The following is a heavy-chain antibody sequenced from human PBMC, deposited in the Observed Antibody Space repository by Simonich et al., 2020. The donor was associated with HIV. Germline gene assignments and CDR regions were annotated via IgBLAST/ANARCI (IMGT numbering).Heavy chain of an antibody. CDR2: ISSSISYI. Sequence: EVQLVESGGGLVKPGRSLRLYCAASGFTFSSYSMNWVREAPGKGLEWVSSISSSISYIYYADSVKGRFTISRDNAKNSLYLQMNSLRAEDTAVYYCARDGRKGSSTSCSDYWGQGTLVTVSS. CDR1: GFTFSSYS. CDR3: ARDGRKGSSTSCSDY. D-gene: IGHD2-2*01. V-gene: IGHV3-21*01. J-gene: IGHJ4*02.